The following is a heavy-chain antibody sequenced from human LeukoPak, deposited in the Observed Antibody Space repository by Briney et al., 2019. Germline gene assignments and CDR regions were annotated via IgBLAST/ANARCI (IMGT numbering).Heavy chain of an antibody. V-gene: IGHV3-7*03. CDR2: IKQDGSEK. J-gene: IGHJ2*01. Sequence: GGSLRLSCAASGFTFSSYWMSWVRQAPGKGLEWVANIKQDGSEKYYVDSVKGRFTISRDNSKNTLYLQMNSLRAEDTAVYYCAKAPPVLTIFGVVDWYFDLWGRGTLVTVSS. D-gene: IGHD3-3*01. CDR3: AKAPPVLTIFGVVDWYFDL. CDR1: GFTFSSYW.